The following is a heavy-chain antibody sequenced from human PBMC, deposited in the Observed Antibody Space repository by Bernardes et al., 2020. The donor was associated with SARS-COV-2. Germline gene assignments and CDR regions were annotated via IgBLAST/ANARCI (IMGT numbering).Heavy chain of an antibody. Sequence: GGSLRLSCAASGFTFEDYTMHWVRQVPGKGLEWVSLISWDGSTTNYADSVKGRFFISRDSSRNTLHLQMNSLRKEDTALYYCATERQSLTIFGVGHDAFDFWCQGTMVTVSS. CDR1: GFTFEDYT. V-gene: IGHV3-43*01. CDR2: ISWDGSTT. CDR3: ATERQSLTIFGVGHDAFDF. D-gene: IGHD3-3*01. J-gene: IGHJ3*01.